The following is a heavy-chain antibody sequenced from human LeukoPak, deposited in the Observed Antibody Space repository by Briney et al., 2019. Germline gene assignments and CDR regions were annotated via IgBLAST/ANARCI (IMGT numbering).Heavy chain of an antibody. D-gene: IGHD4-17*01. J-gene: IGHJ4*02. CDR1: GFAFSSYA. CDR3: VRGLHDYGDYGDY. CDR2: LSEDGIKT. V-gene: IGHV3-30-3*01. Sequence: GGSLRLSCAASGFAFSSYAMHWVRQTPGKGLEWVAVLSEDGIKTSYAHSVKGRFTISRDNSENTMDLQMNSLRPDDTAVYYCVRGLHDYGDYGDYWGQGTLVTVSS.